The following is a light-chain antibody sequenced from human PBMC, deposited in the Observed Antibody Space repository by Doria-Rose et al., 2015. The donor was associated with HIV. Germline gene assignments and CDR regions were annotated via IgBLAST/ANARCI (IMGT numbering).Light chain of an antibody. Sequence: QPGLTQPPLVSGAPGQRVAISCTGSSSNIGAGFDVNWYQQFPGTAPQLLIHGNTNRPSGVPDRFSGSKSGTSASLAISGLRAEDEADYYCQSYDSRLSVYVFGTGTKVTVL. CDR1: SSNIGAGFD. J-gene: IGLJ1*01. CDR2: GNT. V-gene: IGLV1-40*01. CDR3: QSYDSRLSVYV.